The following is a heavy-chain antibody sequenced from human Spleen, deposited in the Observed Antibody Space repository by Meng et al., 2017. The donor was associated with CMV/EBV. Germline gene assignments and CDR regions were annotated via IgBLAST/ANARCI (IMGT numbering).Heavy chain of an antibody. CDR1: GFTFSIYA. V-gene: IGHV3-64*02. CDR2: ISSNGGST. J-gene: IGHJ6*02. Sequence: GGSLRLSCAASGFTFSIYAMHWVRQAPGKGLEYVSGISSNGGSTNYADSVKGRFTISRDNSKNTLYLQMGSLRAEDMAVYYCARDLYISSSELWWYGMDVWGQGTTVTVSS. D-gene: IGHD6-6*01. CDR3: ARDLYISSSELWWYGMDV.